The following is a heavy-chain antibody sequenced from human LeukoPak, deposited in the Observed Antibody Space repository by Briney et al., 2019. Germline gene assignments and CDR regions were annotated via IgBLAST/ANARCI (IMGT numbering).Heavy chain of an antibody. Sequence: NPSETLSLTCAVYGGSFSGYYWSWIRQPPGKGLEWIGEINHSGSTNYNPSLKSRVTISVDTSKNQFSLKLSSVTAADTAVYYCARDLSGFDYWGQGSLVTVSS. CDR1: GGSFSGYY. J-gene: IGHJ4*02. CDR2: INHSGST. CDR3: ARDLSGFDY. V-gene: IGHV4-34*01.